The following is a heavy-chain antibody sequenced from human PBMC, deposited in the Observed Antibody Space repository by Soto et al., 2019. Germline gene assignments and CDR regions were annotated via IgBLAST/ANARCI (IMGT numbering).Heavy chain of an antibody. J-gene: IGHJ4*02. V-gene: IGHV1-2*04. CDR3: ARGGYGYCSSTSCYASIYYFDY. CDR1: GYTFTGYY. CDR2: INPNSGGT. Sequence: QMQLVQSGAEVKKPGASVKVSCKASGYTFTGYYMHWVRQAPGQGLEWMGWINPNSGGTNYAQKFQGWVTMTRDTSISTAYMELSRLRSDDTAVYYCARGGYGYCSSTSCYASIYYFDYWGQGTLVTVSS. D-gene: IGHD2-2*03.